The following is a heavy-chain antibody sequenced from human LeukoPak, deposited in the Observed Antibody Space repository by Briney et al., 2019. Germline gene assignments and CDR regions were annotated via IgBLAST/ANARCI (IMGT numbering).Heavy chain of an antibody. CDR3: AKCGLRYFDWSDY. Sequence: PGESLRLSCAASGFTFSSYAMSWVRQAPGKGLEWVSAISGSGGSTYYADSVKGRFTISRDNSKNTLYLQMNSLRAEDTAVYYCAKCGLRYFDWSDYWGQGTLVTVSS. J-gene: IGHJ4*02. V-gene: IGHV3-23*01. CDR1: GFTFSSYA. D-gene: IGHD3-9*01. CDR2: ISGSGGST.